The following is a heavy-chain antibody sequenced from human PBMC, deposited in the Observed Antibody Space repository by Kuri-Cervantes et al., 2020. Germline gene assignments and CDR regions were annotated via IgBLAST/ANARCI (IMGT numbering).Heavy chain of an antibody. V-gene: IGHV1-69*05. CDR3: ARVQYYDSSGYYYFDY. CDR2: IIPIFGTA. CDR1: GGTFSSYA. Sequence: SVKVSCKASGGTFSSYAISWVRQAPGQGLEWMGGIIPIFGTANYAQKFQGRVTITTDESTSTAYMELSSLRSEDTAVYYRARVQYYDSSGYYYFDYWGQGTLVTVSS. D-gene: IGHD3-22*01. J-gene: IGHJ4*02.